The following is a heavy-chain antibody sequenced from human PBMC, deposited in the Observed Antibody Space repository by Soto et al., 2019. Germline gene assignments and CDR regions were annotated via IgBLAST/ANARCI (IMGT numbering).Heavy chain of an antibody. CDR1: GGSISSYY. CDR2: IYYSGST. Sequence: SETLSLTCTVSGGSISSYYWSWIRQPPGKGLEWIGYIYYSGSTNYNPSLKSRVTISVDTSKNQFSLKLSSVIAADTAVYYCARHLKSGWLIDYWGQGTLVTVS. D-gene: IGHD6-19*01. CDR3: ARHLKSGWLIDY. V-gene: IGHV4-59*08. J-gene: IGHJ4*02.